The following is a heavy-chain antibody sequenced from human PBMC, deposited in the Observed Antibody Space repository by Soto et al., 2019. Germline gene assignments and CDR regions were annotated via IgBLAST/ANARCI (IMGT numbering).Heavy chain of an antibody. CDR2: IYPGDSDT. J-gene: IGHJ4*02. D-gene: IGHD3-22*01. V-gene: IGHV5-51*01. CDR3: ARQRLWGTSGYYYFEN. CDR1: GHIFSNYW. Sequence: HGESLKISCKGSGHIFSNYWIGWVRQMPGKGLEWMGIIYPGDSDTRYSPSFQGQVTITVDKSINTAYLQWSRLKASDTAIYYCARQRLWGTSGYYYFENWGQGTLVTVSS.